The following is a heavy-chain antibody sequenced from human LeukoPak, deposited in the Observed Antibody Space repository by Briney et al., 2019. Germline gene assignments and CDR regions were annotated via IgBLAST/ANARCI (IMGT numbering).Heavy chain of an antibody. CDR2: INPNSGGT. CDR1: GYTFTGYY. V-gene: IGHV1-2*02. J-gene: IGHJ5*02. Sequence: ASVKVSCKASGYTFTGYYMHCVRQAPGQGLEWMGWINPNSGGTNYAQKFQGRVTMTRDTSISTAYMELSRLRSDDTAVYYCARAPARGYGFSENWFDPWGQGTLVTVST. D-gene: IGHD5-18*01. CDR3: ARAPARGYGFSENWFDP.